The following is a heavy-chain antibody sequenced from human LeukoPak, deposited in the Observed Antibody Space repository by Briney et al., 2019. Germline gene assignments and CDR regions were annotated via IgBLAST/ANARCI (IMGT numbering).Heavy chain of an antibody. CDR3: ARDAFDSNYFDY. CDR2: IYYSGST. V-gene: IGHV4-59*12. J-gene: IGHJ4*02. Sequence: PSETLSLTCTVSGGSISGYYWSWIRQPPGKGLEWIGNIYYSGSTNYNRSLNSRVTISVDTSNNQFSLKLSSVTAADTAVYYCARDAFDSNYFDYWGQGTLVTVSS. D-gene: IGHD4-11*01. CDR1: GGSISGYY.